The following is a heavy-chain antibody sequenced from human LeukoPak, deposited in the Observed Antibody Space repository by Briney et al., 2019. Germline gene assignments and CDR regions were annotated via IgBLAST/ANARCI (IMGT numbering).Heavy chain of an antibody. CDR1: GFTFSSYS. Sequence: KPGGSLRLSCAASGFTFSSYSMNWVRQAPGKGLEWVSSISSSSSYIYYADSVKGRFTISRDNAKNSLYLQMNSLKTEDAAVYYCTARWELRGGDAFDIWRQGTMVTVSS. V-gene: IGHV3-21*04. D-gene: IGHD1-26*01. CDR3: TARWELRGGDAFDI. CDR2: ISSSSSYI. J-gene: IGHJ3*02.